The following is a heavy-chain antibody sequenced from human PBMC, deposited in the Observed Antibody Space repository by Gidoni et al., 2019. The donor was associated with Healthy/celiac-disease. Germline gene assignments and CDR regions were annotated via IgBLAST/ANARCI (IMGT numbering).Heavy chain of an antibody. Sequence: EVQLVESGGDVVQPGTSLRISCEVSGLTFEDYAMHWVRQVPGKGLEWVSGINLNSASAGYADSVEGLFTISRDNAKKSLYLQMTSLRPEDTAVYYCAKARGFTYGIDAFDIWGHGTMVTASS. CDR1: GLTFEDYA. CDR2: INLNSASA. V-gene: IGHV3-9*01. J-gene: IGHJ3*02. CDR3: AKARGFTYGIDAFDI. D-gene: IGHD5-18*01.